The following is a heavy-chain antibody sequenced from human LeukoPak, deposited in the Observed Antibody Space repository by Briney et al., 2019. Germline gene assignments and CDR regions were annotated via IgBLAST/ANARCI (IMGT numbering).Heavy chain of an antibody. Sequence: ASVKVSCKASGYTFTVYYIHWVRQAPEQGLQGMGWINANSGGTNYAQKLQGRVTMTTDTSTSTAYMELRSLRSDDTAVYYCARNRYCSGGSCYVTHDYWGQGTLVTVSS. V-gene: IGHV1-18*01. D-gene: IGHD2-15*01. CDR1: GYTFTVYY. J-gene: IGHJ4*02. CDR2: INANSGGT. CDR3: ARNRYCSGGSCYVTHDY.